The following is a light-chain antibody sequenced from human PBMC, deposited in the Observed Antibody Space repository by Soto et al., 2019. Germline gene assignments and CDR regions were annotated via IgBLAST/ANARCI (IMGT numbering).Light chain of an antibody. J-gene: IGKJ1*01. CDR1: QSVSSN. CDR3: QQYNNWLT. V-gene: IGKV3-15*01. Sequence: EIVMPQSPATLSVPPGERATLSCRASQSVSSNLAWYQQKPGQAPRLLIYGASTRATGIPARFSGSGSGTEFTLTISSLQSEDFAVYYCQQYNNWLTFGQGTKVEIK. CDR2: GAS.